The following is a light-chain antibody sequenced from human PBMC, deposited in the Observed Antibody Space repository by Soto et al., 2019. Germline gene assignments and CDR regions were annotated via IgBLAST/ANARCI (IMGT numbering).Light chain of an antibody. J-gene: IGKJ2*01. Sequence: DIQLTQPPSFLSASVGDRVTITCRASQGISSYLAWYQQKPGKAPKLLIYAASTLQSGVPSRFSGSGSGTEFTLTISSLQPEDFATYYCQQLNTYPHTFGQGTKLEIK. V-gene: IGKV1-9*01. CDR3: QQLNTYPHT. CDR1: QGISSY. CDR2: AAS.